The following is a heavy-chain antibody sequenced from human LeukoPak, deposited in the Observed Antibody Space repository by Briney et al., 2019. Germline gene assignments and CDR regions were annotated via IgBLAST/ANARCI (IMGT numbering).Heavy chain of an antibody. V-gene: IGHV3-23*01. CDR1: GFTFSSYA. D-gene: IGHD3-10*01. Sequence: GGSLRLSCAASGFTFSSYAMSWVRQAPGKGLEWVSAISGRGGSTYYADSVKGRFTISRDNSKNTLYLQMNSLRAEDTAVYYCAKDRFSYGSGSYYRGPLFDYWGQGTLVTVSS. CDR2: ISGRGGST. CDR3: AKDRFSYGSGSYYRGPLFDY. J-gene: IGHJ4*02.